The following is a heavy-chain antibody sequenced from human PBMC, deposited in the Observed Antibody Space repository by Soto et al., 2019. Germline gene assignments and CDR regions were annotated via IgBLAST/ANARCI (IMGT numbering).Heavy chain of an antibody. CDR3: AHRLRSSNGWGTFDY. CDR2: TCWDADK. CDR1: GFSFRSSGVA. V-gene: IGHV2-5*02. Sequence: QITLKESGPTLVKPTQTLTLTCTFSGFSFRSSGVAVGWIRQPPGKALEWVAFTCWDADKRYSPSLKSRITITKDTSNTQVVLTMTNIDPVDTGTYYCAHRLRSSNGWGTFDYWGQGIVVTVSS. J-gene: IGHJ4*02. D-gene: IGHD3-16*01.